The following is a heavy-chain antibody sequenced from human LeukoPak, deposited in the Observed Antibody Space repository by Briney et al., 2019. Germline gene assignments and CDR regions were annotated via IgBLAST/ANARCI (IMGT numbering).Heavy chain of an antibody. V-gene: IGHV3-23*01. J-gene: IGHJ4*02. CDR2: ISGSGGST. CDR1: GFTFSSYA. D-gene: IGHD6-13*01. CDR3: AKDRGSSSWYGEFDY. Sequence: PGGSLRLSCAASGFTFSSYAMSWVRQAPGKGLEWASAISGSGGSTYYADSVKGRFTISRDNSKNTLYLQMNSLRAEDTAVYYCAKDRGSSSWYGEFDYWGQGTLVTVSS.